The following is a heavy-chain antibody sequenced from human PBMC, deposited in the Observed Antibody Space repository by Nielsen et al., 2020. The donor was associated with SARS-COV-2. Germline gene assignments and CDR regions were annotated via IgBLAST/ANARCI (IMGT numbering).Heavy chain of an antibody. J-gene: IGHJ4*02. V-gene: IGHV3-30-3*01. D-gene: IGHD1-14*01. Sequence: GGSLRLSCAASGFTFSDYAMNWVRQAPGKGLDWVAVISYDGSNDFYADSVKGRFTISRDNSKNTLYLQMNSLRAEDTAIYYCARDREPGYNAVDYWGQGTLVTVSS. CDR1: GFTFSDYA. CDR2: ISYDGSND. CDR3: ARDREPGYNAVDY.